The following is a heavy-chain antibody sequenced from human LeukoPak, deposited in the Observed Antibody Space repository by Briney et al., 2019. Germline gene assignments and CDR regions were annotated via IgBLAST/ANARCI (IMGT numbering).Heavy chain of an antibody. V-gene: IGHV3-23*01. CDR3: TLGFCSGGTCYSIDY. J-gene: IGHJ4*02. CDR1: GFTLSSYA. D-gene: IGHD2-15*01. CDR2: ISGSGGST. Sequence: PGGSLRLSCAASGFTLSSYAMSWVRQAPGKGLEWVSAISGSGGSTDYADSVKGRFTISRDNSKNTLYLQMNSLRAEDTAVYYCTLGFCSGGTCYSIDYWGQGTLVTVSS.